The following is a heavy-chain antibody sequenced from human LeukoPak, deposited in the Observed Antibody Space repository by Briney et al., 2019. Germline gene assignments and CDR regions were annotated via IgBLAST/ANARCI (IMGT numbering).Heavy chain of an antibody. Sequence: ASVKVSCKASGYTFTSYGISWVRQAPGQGLEWMGWISAYNGNTHYAQKLQGRVTMTTDTSTSTAYMELRSLRSDDTAVYYCARDLFPELSIDYIISPTRGYWGQGTLVTVSS. J-gene: IGHJ4*02. V-gene: IGHV1-18*01. CDR3: ARDLFPELSIDYIISPTRGY. CDR2: ISAYNGNT. D-gene: IGHD1-26*01. CDR1: GYTFTSYG.